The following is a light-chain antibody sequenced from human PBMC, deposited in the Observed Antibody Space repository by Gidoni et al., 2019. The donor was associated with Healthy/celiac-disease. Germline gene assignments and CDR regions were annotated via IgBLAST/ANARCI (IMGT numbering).Light chain of an antibody. J-gene: IGLJ1*01. CDR1: SSDVGGYNY. V-gene: IGLV2-14*03. Sequence: QSALTQPASASGSPGQSITISCTGTSSDVGGYNYVSWYQQPPGKAPNLMIYDVSNRPSGVSNRFSGSKSGDTASLTISGLQAEDEADYYCSSYTSSSTGVVGTGTKVTVL. CDR2: DVS. CDR3: SSYTSSSTGV.